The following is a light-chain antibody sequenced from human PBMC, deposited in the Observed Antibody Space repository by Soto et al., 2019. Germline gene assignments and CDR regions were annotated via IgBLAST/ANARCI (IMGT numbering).Light chain of an antibody. CDR1: SSDVGGYNL. V-gene: IGLV2-23*03. CDR3: CSYAGSSTFDVV. Sequence: QSALTQPASVSGSPGQSITISCTGNSSDVGGYNLVSWYQQHPGKAPKLMIYEGSKRPSGVSNRFSGSKSGNTASLTISGLQAEDEADYYCCSYAGSSTFDVVFGGGTKLTVL. CDR2: EGS. J-gene: IGLJ2*01.